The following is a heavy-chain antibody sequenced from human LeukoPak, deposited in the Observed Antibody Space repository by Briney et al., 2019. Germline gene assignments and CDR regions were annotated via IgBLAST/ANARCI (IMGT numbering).Heavy chain of an antibody. V-gene: IGHV3-20*01. J-gene: IGHJ4*02. CDR2: INWNGGNT. Sequence: TGGSLRLSCAASGFSFDDYGMSWVRQAPGKGLEWVSDINWNGGNTYYADSVKGRFTISRDNAKNSLYLQMNSLRAEDTAVYHCARDGGNGYYYDYWGQGTLVTVSS. CDR3: ARDGGNGYYYDY. CDR1: GFSFDDYG. D-gene: IGHD3-22*01.